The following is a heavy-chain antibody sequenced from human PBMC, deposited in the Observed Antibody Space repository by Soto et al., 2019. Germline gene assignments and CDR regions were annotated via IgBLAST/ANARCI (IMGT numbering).Heavy chain of an antibody. CDR3: ARGRYSSSWYRRNPYFDY. D-gene: IGHD6-13*01. CDR2: INHSGST. J-gene: IGHJ4*02. Sequence: SETLSLTCAVYGGSFSGYYWSWIRQPPGKGLEWIGEINHSGSTNYNPSLKSRVTISVDTSKNQFSLKLSSVTAADTAVYYCARGRYSSSWYRRNPYFDYWGQGTLVTVSS. V-gene: IGHV4-34*01. CDR1: GGSFSGYY.